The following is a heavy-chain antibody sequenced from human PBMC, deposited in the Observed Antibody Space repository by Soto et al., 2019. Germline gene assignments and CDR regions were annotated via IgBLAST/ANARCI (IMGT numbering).Heavy chain of an antibody. CDR1: GYTFTSYA. J-gene: IGHJ6*02. Sequence: ASVKVSCKASGYTFTSYAMHWVRQAPGQRLEWMGWINAGNGNTKYSQKFQGRVTITRDTSASTAYMELSSLRSEDTAVYYCARQGGRVGFYYGMDVWGQGTRVTVSS. CDR3: ARQGGRVGFYYGMDV. D-gene: IGHD1-26*01. CDR2: INAGNGNT. V-gene: IGHV1-3*01.